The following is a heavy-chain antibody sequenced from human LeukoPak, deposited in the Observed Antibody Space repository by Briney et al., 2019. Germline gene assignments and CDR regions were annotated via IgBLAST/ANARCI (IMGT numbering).Heavy chain of an antibody. CDR1: GGTFNSYA. V-gene: IGHV1-69*05. CDR3: ARNLEYAYYYFDS. Sequence: ASVKVSCKASGGTFNSYAFIWVRQAPGQGLEWMGGIIPMFGTVNYAQKFQGRVTITTDESTTTAYMELSSLISEDTAVYYCARNLEYAYYYFDSWGQGTLVTVSS. D-gene: IGHD3-10*01. J-gene: IGHJ4*02. CDR2: IIPMFGTV.